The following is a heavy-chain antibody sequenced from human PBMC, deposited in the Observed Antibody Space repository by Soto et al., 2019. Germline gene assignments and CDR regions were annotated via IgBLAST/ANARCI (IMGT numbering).Heavy chain of an antibody. V-gene: IGHV1-18*01. CDR2: ISAHNGNT. CDR1: GCTFTSYG. D-gene: IGHD1-1*01. J-gene: IGHJ4*02. Sequence: QVHLVQSGAEVKKPGASVKVSCKASGCTFTSYGITWVRQAPGQGLEWMGWISAHNGNTDYAQKLQGRVIVTRDTSTSTAYMELRILRSDDTAVYYCARGRYGDYWGQGALVTVSS. CDR3: ARGRYGDY.